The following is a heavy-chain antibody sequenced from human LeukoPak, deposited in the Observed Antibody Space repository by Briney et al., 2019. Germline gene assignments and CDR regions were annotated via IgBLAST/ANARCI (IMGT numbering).Heavy chain of an antibody. V-gene: IGHV3-43D*03. J-gene: IGHJ4*02. CDR1: GFTFGDYA. CDR3: AKGPMIVGKYYFDY. CDR2: ISWDGGST. Sequence: GGSLRLSCAASGFTFGDYAMHWVRQAPGKGLEWVSLISWDGGSTYYADSVKGRFTISRDNSKNSLYLQMNSLRAEDTALYYCAKGPMIVGKYYFDYWGQGTLVTVSS. D-gene: IGHD3-22*01.